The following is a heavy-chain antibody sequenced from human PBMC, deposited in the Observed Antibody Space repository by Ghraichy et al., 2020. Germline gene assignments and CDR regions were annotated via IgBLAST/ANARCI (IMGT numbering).Heavy chain of an antibody. CDR1: GFTFSNAW. J-gene: IGHJ6*02. CDR2: IKSKTDGGTT. CDR3: TTASSHPTRAELRYFDWVDYGMDV. V-gene: IGHV3-15*01. Sequence: GGSLRLSCAASGFTFSNAWMSWVRQAPGKGLEWVGRIKSKTDGGTTDYAAPVKGRFTISRDDSKNTLYLQMNSLKTEDTAVYYCTTASSHPTRAELRYFDWVDYGMDVWGQGTTVTVSS. D-gene: IGHD3-9*01.